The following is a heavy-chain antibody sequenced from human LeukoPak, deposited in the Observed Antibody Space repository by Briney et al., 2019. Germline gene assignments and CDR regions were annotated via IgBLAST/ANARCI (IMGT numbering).Heavy chain of an antibody. CDR3: ARVLHFDWLLYH. J-gene: IGHJ5*02. CDR1: GFTFSTYS. CDR2: IDTTTSYI. D-gene: IGHD3-9*01. Sequence: GGSLRLSCAASGFTFSTYSMNWVRQAPGKGLEWVSFIDTTTSYIYYGDSVKGRFTISRDNAKNSLYLQMNSLRAEDTAVYYCARVLHFDWLLYHWGQGTLVTVSS. V-gene: IGHV3-21*01.